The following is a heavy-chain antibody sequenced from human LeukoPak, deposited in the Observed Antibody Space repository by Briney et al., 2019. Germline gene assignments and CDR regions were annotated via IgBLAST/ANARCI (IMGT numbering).Heavy chain of an antibody. Sequence: SETLSLTCTVSGGSISIYYWNWIRQPAGKGLEWIGRIYTNENTFFNPSLKSRVTMSVDTSKNQFSLQLTSVTAADAAVYYCARSSDSSGYYGGGIIDYWGQGTLVTVSS. J-gene: IGHJ4*02. V-gene: IGHV4-4*07. CDR1: GGSISIYY. CDR2: IYTNENT. CDR3: ARSSDSSGYYGGGIIDY. D-gene: IGHD6-19*01.